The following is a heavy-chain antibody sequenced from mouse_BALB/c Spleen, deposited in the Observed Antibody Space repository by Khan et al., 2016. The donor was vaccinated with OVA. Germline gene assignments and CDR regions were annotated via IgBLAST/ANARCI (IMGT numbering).Heavy chain of an antibody. D-gene: IGHD1-2*01. Sequence: QVQLKQSGAELVRPGASVKMSCKASGYTFTDYEMHWVKQIPVHGLEWIGAIHPGSGGTAYNQKFKGKATLTADKSSTTAYMELSSLTSEDSAVYSVTECAFHCCGYGVAYWGQGTLVTVSA. V-gene: IGHV1-15*01. CDR3: TECAFHCCGYGVAY. CDR1: GYTFTDYE. CDR2: IHPGSGGT. J-gene: IGHJ3*01.